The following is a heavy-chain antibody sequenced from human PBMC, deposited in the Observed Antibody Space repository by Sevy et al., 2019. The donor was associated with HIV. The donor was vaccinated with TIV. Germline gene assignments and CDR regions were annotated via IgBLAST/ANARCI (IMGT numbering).Heavy chain of an antibody. J-gene: IGHJ4*02. V-gene: IGHV3-66*01. CDR2: IYSDGST. Sequence: GGSLRLSCAASGFSVNSNYMTWVRQAPGKGLDWVSIIYSDGSTKYADALKGRFTISSDNSKNTMYLQMNSLRVEDTAVYYCAGGGTIFGLVRHYFDYWGQGTLVTVSS. D-gene: IGHD3-3*01. CDR1: GFSVNSNY. CDR3: AGGGTIFGLVRHYFDY.